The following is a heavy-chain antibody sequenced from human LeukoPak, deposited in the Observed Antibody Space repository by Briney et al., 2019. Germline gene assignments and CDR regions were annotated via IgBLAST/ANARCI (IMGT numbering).Heavy chain of an antibody. CDR2: ISAYNGNT. J-gene: IGHJ5*02. Sequence: ASVKVSCKASGYTFTSYGISWVRQAPGQGLEWMGWISAYNGNTNYAQKLQGRVTMTTDTSTSTAYMELRSPRSDDTAVYYCARDRYGSGSSYNWFDPWGQGTLVTVSS. CDR1: GYTFTSYG. D-gene: IGHD3-10*01. V-gene: IGHV1-18*01. CDR3: ARDRYGSGSSYNWFDP.